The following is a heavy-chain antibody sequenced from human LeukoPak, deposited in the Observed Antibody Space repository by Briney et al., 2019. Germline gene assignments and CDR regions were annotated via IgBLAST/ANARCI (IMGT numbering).Heavy chain of an antibody. D-gene: IGHD3-9*01. CDR1: GGSISSSSYY. CDR2: IYYSGST. V-gene: IGHV4-61*01. Sequence: SETLSLTCTVSGGSISSSSYYWSWIRQPPGKGLEWIGYIYYSGSTNYNPSLKSRVTISVDTSKNQFSLKLSSLTAADTAVYYCARGRYDILTGYPVFLDYWGQGTLVTVSS. CDR3: ARGRYDILTGYPVFLDY. J-gene: IGHJ4*02.